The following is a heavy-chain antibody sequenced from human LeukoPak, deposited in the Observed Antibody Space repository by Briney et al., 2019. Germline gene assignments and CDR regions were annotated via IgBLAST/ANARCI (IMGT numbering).Heavy chain of an antibody. CDR2: IYSAGST. Sequence: GGSLRLSCAASGFTVSSNYMSWVRQTPGKGLEWVSIIYSAGSTYYADSVRGRFTISRDSSKNTVCLQMNSLRAEDTAVYYCASGGMGARKYYSDPFHHWGQGTLVTVSS. CDR1: GFTVSSNY. CDR3: ASGGMGARKYYSDPFHH. D-gene: IGHD3-10*01. J-gene: IGHJ4*02. V-gene: IGHV3-53*01.